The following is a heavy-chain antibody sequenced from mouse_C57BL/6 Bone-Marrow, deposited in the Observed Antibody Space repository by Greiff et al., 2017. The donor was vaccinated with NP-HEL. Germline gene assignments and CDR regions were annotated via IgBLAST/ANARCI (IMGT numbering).Heavy chain of an antibody. Sequence: VQLVESGPELVKPGASVKISCKASGYAFSSSWMNWVKQRPGKGLEWIGRIYPGDGDTNYNGKFKGKATLTADKSSSTAYMQLSSLTSEDSAVYFCASLIYYYGSSYLFDYWGQGTTLTVSS. D-gene: IGHD1-1*01. CDR3: ASLIYYYGSSYLFDY. CDR2: IYPGDGDT. J-gene: IGHJ2*01. V-gene: IGHV1-82*01. CDR1: GYAFSSSW.